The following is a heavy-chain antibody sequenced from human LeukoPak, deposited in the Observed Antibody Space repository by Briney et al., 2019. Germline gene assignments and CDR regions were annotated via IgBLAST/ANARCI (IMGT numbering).Heavy chain of an antibody. V-gene: IGHV1-69*05. CDR3: ARDYFGYDSSGSGFDY. CDR2: IIPIFGTA. J-gene: IGHJ4*02. D-gene: IGHD3-22*01. CDR1: GGTFSSYA. Sequence: SVKVSCKASGGTFSSYAISWVRQAPGQGLEWMGGIIPIFGTANYAQKFQGRVTITTDESTSTAYMELSSLRSEDTAVYYGARDYFGYDSSGSGFDYWGQGTLVTVSS.